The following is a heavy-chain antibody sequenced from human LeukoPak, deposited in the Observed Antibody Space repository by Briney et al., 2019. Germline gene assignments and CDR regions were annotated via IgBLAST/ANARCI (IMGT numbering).Heavy chain of an antibody. D-gene: IGHD4-17*01. J-gene: IGHJ4*02. CDR3: AREYDDYGDYVTFDY. CDR2: IYSGGNT. Sequence: PGGSLRLSCAASGFTVSKNYMSWVRQAPGKGLEWVSVIYSGGNTYYADSVKGRFTISRDNSKNTLYLQMNSLRAEDTAVYYCAREYDDYGDYVTFDYWGQGTLVTVSS. CDR1: GFTVSKNY. V-gene: IGHV3-53*05.